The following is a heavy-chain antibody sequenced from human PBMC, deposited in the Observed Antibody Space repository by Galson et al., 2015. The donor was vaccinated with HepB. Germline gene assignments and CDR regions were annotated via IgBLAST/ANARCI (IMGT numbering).Heavy chain of an antibody. J-gene: IGHJ4*02. V-gene: IGHV3-7*01. Sequence: SLRLSCAASGFTFSTNWMRWARQAPGKGLEWVASIKPDGSEKYYLDSVKGRFTISRDNARNSLYLQMNSLTAEDTAVYYCARSCSGTTCSTRGLDYWGQGALVTVSS. CDR1: GFTFSTNW. CDR2: IKPDGSEK. D-gene: IGHD2-2*01. CDR3: ARSCSGTTCSTRGLDY.